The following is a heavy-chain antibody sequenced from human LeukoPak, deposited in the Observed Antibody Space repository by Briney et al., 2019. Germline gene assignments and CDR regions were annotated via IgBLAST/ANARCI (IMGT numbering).Heavy chain of an antibody. Sequence: PSETLSLTCTVSSGSISSHYWSWIRQPPGKGLEWIGYIYYSGSTNYNPSLKSRVTISVDTSKNQFSLKLSSVTAADTAVYYCARVGSSWYFDYWGQGTLVTVSS. CDR2: IYYSGST. V-gene: IGHV4-59*11. CDR3: ARVGSSWYFDY. CDR1: SGSISSHY. J-gene: IGHJ4*02. D-gene: IGHD6-13*01.